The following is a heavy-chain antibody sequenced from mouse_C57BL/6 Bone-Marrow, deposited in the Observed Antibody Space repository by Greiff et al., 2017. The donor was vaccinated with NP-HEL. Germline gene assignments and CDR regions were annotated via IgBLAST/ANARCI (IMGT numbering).Heavy chain of an antibody. J-gene: IGHJ2*01. CDR2: INPNNGGT. CDR1: GYTFTDYY. Sequence: VQLQQSGPELVKPGASVKISCKASGYTFTDYYMNWVKQSPGKSLEWIGDINPNNGGTSYNQKFKGKATLTVDKSSSTAYMELRSLTSDDSAVYYCASEGDYWGQGTTLTVSS. V-gene: IGHV1-26*01. CDR3: ASEGDY.